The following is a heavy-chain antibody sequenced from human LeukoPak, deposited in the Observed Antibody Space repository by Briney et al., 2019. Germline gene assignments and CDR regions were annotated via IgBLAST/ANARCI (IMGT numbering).Heavy chain of an antibody. CDR2: INADNGNT. J-gene: IGHJ6*02. D-gene: IGHD3-3*01. V-gene: IGHV1-3*01. CDR3: ARRVYYDFWSGYYTLGGMDV. CDR1: GYTFTSYA. Sequence: ASVKVSCKASGYTFTSYAMHWVRQAPGQRLEWMGWINADNGNTKYSQKFQGRVTITRDTSASTAYMELSSLRSEDTAVYYCARRVYYDFWSGYYTLGGMDVWGQGTTVTVSS.